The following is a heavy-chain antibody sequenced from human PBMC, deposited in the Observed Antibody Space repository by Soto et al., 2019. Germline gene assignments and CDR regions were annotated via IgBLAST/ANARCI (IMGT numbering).Heavy chain of an antibody. D-gene: IGHD5-18*01. Sequence: QVQLVQSGAEVKKPGASVRVSCEASGYRFTAYYIHWVRQAPGQVLEWMGRMNLGTGGSTYSQKFQGRVTMSRDTSISTAYMEVSSLKSDDTAMYYCARDGNFAFLGYNFAFDFWGQGTLVTVSS. CDR3: ARDGNFAFLGYNFAFDF. CDR1: GYRFTAYY. J-gene: IGHJ4*02. CDR2: MNLGTGGS. V-gene: IGHV1-2*06.